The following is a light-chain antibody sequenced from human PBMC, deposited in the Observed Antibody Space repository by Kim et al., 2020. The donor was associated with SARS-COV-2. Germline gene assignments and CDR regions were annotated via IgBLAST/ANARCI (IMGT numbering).Light chain of an antibody. J-gene: IGLJ3*02. Sequence: ALGQTVRITCQGDSHRSYYASWYQQKPGQAPVLVIYGKNNRPSGIPDRFSESSSGNTASLTITGAQAEDEADYYCNSRDSSGNHWVFGGGTQLTVL. CDR2: GKN. V-gene: IGLV3-19*01. CDR3: NSRDSSGNHWV. CDR1: SHRSYY.